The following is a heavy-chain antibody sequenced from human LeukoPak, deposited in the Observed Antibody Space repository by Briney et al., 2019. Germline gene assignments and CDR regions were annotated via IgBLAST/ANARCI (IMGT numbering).Heavy chain of an antibody. CDR1: GGSISSYY. CDR2: IYTSGST. V-gene: IGHV4-4*07. CDR3: ARGGIAVAGPTIYYYYYMDV. Sequence: SETLSLTCTVSGGSISSYYWSWIRQPAGKGLEWIGRIYTSGSTNYNPSLKSRVTISVDKSKNQFSLKLSSVTAADTAVYYCARGGIAVAGPTIYYYYYMDVWGKGTTVTVSS. D-gene: IGHD6-19*01. J-gene: IGHJ6*03.